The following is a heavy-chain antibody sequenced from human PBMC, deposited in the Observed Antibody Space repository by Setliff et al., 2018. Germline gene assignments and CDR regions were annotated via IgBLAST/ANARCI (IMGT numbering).Heavy chain of an antibody. CDR3: ARDTHQWDLLYFDS. J-gene: IGHJ4*02. V-gene: IGHV1-18*01. D-gene: IGHD1-26*01. CDR2: ISGYNGKT. Sequence: ASVKVSCKASGYTFTNYGVSWVRQAPGQGLEWMGWISGYNGKTNYAQKVQGRVSMTTDTPTSTAYMELRSLRTDDTAVYYCARDTHQWDLLYFDSWGQGTLVTVSS. CDR1: GYTFTNYG.